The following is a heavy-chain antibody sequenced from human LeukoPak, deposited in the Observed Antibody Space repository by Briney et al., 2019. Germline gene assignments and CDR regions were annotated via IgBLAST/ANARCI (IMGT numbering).Heavy chain of an antibody. CDR1: GGSISSSSYY. Sequence: NPSETLSLTCTVSGGSISSSSYYWGWIRQPPGKGLERIGSIYYSGSTYYNPSLKSRVTISVDTSKNQFSLKLSSVTAADTAVYYCANQPTDSGSPRGKSGWFDPWGQGTLVTVSS. J-gene: IGHJ5*02. CDR2: IYYSGST. D-gene: IGHD1-26*01. V-gene: IGHV4-39*01. CDR3: ANQPTDSGSPRGKSGWFDP.